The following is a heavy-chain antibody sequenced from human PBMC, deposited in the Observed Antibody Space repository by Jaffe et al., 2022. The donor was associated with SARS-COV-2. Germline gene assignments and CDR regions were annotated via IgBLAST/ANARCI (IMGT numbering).Heavy chain of an antibody. CDR2: IKSKPDGETT. Sequence: EVQLVESGGGLVKPGGSLRLSCAGSGFTFSNAWMNWVRQAPGKGLEWVGRIKSKPDGETTDYAAPVKGRFTISRDDSQKTVYLQMNSLKTEDTAVYYCATGGYFHDYWGQGTLVTVS. D-gene: IGHD5-18*01. J-gene: IGHJ4*02. V-gene: IGHV3-15*01. CDR1: GFTFSNAW. CDR3: ATGGYFHDY.